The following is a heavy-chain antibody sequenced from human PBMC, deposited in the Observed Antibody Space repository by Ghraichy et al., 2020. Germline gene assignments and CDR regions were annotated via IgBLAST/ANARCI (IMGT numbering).Heavy chain of an antibody. CDR1: GFTFSSYW. CDR2: IKQDGSEK. CDR3: AREHSNYAPSRLGYYGMDV. D-gene: IGHD4-11*01. V-gene: IGHV3-7*01. J-gene: IGHJ6*02. Sequence: GGSLRLSCAASGFTFSSYWMSWVRQAPGKGLEWVANIKQDGSEKYYVDSVKGRFTISRDNAKNSLYLQMNSLRAEDTAVYYCAREHSNYAPSRLGYYGMDVWGQGTTVTVSS.